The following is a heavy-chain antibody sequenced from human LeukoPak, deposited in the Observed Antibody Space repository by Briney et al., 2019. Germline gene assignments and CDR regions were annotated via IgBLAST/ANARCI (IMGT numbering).Heavy chain of an antibody. CDR1: GGTFSSYA. CDR3: ASGYCSGGSCYLADYYYYMDV. Sequence: SVKVSCKASGGTFSSYAISWVRQAPGQGLEWMGGIIPIFGTANYAQKFQGRVTITTDESTSTAYMELSSLRSEDTAVYYCASGYCSGGSCYLADYYYYMDVWGKGTTVTVSS. J-gene: IGHJ6*03. CDR2: IIPIFGTA. V-gene: IGHV1-69*05. D-gene: IGHD2-15*01.